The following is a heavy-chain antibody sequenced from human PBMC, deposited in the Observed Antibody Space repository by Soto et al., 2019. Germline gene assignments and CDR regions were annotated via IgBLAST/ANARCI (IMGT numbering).Heavy chain of an antibody. D-gene: IGHD2-21*02. Sequence: SETLSLTCTVSGYSIRNGYYWGWIRQPPGKGLEWIGTIDHSGSTYYNPSLKSRVTISVDASENHFSLKLSSVTAADTAVYYCARVGPYCGGDCYSPPPWGQGTLVTVSS. CDR1: GYSIRNGYY. CDR3: ARVGPYCGGDCYSPPP. J-gene: IGHJ5*02. V-gene: IGHV4-38-2*02. CDR2: IDHSGST.